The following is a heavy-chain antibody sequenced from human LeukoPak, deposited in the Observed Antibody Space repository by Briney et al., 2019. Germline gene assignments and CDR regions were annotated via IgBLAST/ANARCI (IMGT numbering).Heavy chain of an antibody. CDR1: GFTVSSNY. D-gene: IGHD1-26*01. V-gene: IGHV3-66*04. Sequence: GGSLRLSCAASGFTVSSNYMSWVRQAPRKGLEWVSVIYSGGSTYYADSVKGRFTISRDNSKNTLYLQMNSLRAEDTAVYYCAKHLALVGATTTYDYWGQGTLVIVSS. CDR2: IYSGGST. J-gene: IGHJ4*02. CDR3: AKHLALVGATTTYDY.